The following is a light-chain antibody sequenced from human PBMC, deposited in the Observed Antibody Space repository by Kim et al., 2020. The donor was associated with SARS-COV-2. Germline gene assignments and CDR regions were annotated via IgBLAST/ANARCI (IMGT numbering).Light chain of an antibody. Sequence: RQTATPICTGNSNNVGLQGTSWLQQPQGHPPKLLSYRNNNRPSGISERFSASRSGDTASLTITGLQPADEADYYCSAWDRSLNAVVFGGGTQLTVL. CDR1: SNNVGLQG. CDR3: SAWDRSLNAVV. J-gene: IGLJ2*01. CDR2: RNN. V-gene: IGLV10-54*04.